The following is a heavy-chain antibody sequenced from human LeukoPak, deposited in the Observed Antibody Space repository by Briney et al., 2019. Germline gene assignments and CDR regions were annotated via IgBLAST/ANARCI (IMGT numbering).Heavy chain of an antibody. CDR3: ARVGRYDSSGDDY. Sequence: GGSLRLSCAASGFTFSSYSMNWVRQAPGKGLEWVSSISSSSSYIYYADSVKGRFTISRDNAKNSLCLQMNSLRAEDTAVYYCARVGRYDSSGDDYWGQGTLVTVSS. V-gene: IGHV3-21*01. CDR1: GFTFSSYS. CDR2: ISSSSSYI. J-gene: IGHJ4*02. D-gene: IGHD3-22*01.